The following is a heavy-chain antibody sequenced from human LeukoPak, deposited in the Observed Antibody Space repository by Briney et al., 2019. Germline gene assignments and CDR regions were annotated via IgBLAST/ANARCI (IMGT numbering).Heavy chain of an antibody. J-gene: IGHJ4*02. CDR2: IYYSGST. CDR1: GDSISGSDYH. D-gene: IGHD4-11*01. CDR3: ARRDSNYSFDY. V-gene: IGHV4-39*01. Sequence: PSETLSLTCTVSGDSISGSDYHWGWIRQPPGKGLEWIGTIYYSGSTYYNPSLKSRVTISVDTSKNQFSLKLSSVTAADTAVFYCARRDSNYSFDYWGQGTLVTVSS.